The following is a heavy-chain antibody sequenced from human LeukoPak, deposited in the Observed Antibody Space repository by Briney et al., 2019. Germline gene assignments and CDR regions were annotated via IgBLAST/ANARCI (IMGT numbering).Heavy chain of an antibody. J-gene: IGHJ6*02. D-gene: IGHD3-3*01. V-gene: IGHV3-74*01. CDR2: INSDGSST. CDR3: ARVLPTYYDFWSGSYGMDV. Sequence: GGSLRLSCAASGFTFSSYWMHWVRQAPGKGLVWVSRINSDGSSTSYADSVKGRFTISRDNAKNTLYLQMNSLRAEDTAVYYCARVLPTYYDFWSGSYGMDVWGQRTTVTVSS. CDR1: GFTFSSYW.